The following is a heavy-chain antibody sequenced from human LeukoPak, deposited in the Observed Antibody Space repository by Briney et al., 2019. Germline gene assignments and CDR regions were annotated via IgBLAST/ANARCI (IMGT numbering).Heavy chain of an antibody. CDR2: ISSSSSTI. CDR1: GFTFSSYS. V-gene: IGHV3-48*01. D-gene: IGHD5-12*01. J-gene: IGHJ4*02. Sequence: GGSLRLSCAASGFTFSSYSMNWVRQAPGKGLEWVSYISSSSSTIYYADSVKGRFTISRDNSKNTLYLQMNSLRAEDTAVYYCAKARVNLPPTTIIDYWGQGTLVTVSS. CDR3: AKARVNLPPTTIIDY.